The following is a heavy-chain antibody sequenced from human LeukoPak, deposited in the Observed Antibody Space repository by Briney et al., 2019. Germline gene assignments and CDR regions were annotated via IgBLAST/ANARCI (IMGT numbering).Heavy chain of an antibody. D-gene: IGHD6-13*01. CDR3: ARDWVEEEAGIDY. V-gene: IGHV4-4*07. J-gene: IGHJ4*02. CDR1: GGSISSYY. CDR2: IYTSGST. Sequence: PSETLSLTCTVSGGSISSYYWSWIRQPAGKGLEWIGRIYTSGSTYYNPSLKSRVTISIDRSKNQFSLKLSSVTAADTAVYYCARDWVEEEAGIDYWGQGTLVTVSS.